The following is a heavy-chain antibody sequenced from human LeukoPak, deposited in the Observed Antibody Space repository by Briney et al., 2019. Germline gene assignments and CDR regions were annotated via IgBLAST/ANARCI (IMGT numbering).Heavy chain of an antibody. CDR1: GFTFSFYW. CDR2: ISGSGDST. Sequence: GGSLRLSCAASGFTFSFYWMSWVSQAPGKGLEWVSAISGSGDSTYYGDSVKGRFTISRDNSKNTLYLQMNSLRAEDTAVYYCAKTRPLDSSSWSHGDYWGQGTLVTVSS. J-gene: IGHJ4*02. D-gene: IGHD6-13*01. CDR3: AKTRPLDSSSWSHGDY. V-gene: IGHV3-23*01.